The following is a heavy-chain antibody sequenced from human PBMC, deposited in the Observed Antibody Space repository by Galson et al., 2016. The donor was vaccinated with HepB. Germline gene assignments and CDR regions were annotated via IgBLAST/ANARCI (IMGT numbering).Heavy chain of an antibody. V-gene: IGHV3-7*01. CDR3: AREGLADGSYFDY. J-gene: IGHJ4*02. D-gene: IGHD5-24*01. Sequence: SLRLSCAASGLTFSEYWMTWVRQAPGKGLEWVANINQDESDKSYVDSMKGRFTISRDNAKNSLYLQMNSLRAEDTGIYYCAREGLADGSYFDYWGRGTLVTVS. CDR1: GLTFSEYW. CDR2: INQDESDK.